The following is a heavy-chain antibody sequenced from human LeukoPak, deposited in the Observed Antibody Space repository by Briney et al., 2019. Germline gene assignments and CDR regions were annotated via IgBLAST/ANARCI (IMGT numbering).Heavy chain of an antibody. CDR3: AREGGPYRPLDY. CDR2: VYNGGST. Sequence: SETLSLTCAVSGASVSSTTYSWNWIRQPPGKGLEWIGYVYNGGSTNYNPSLKSRVAISVDKSENHISLKLTSVTAADTAVYYCAREGGPYRPLDYSGQGTLVTVAS. CDR1: GASVSSTTYS. V-gene: IGHV4-61*03. J-gene: IGHJ4*02.